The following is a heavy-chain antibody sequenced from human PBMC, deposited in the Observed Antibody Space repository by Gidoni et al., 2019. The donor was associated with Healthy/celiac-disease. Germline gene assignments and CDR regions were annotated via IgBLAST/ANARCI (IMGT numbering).Heavy chain of an antibody. CDR1: GGSISSGSYY. CDR3: ARSGYSSSWYPTLNGGFDY. CDR2: IYTSGST. D-gene: IGHD6-13*01. V-gene: IGHV4-61*02. Sequence: QVQLQESGPGLVKPSQTLSLTCTVSGGSISSGSYYWSWIRQPAGKGLEWIGRIYTSGSTNYNPSLKSRVTISVDTSKNQFSLKLSSVTAADTAVYYCARSGYSSSWYPTLNGGFDYWGQGTLVTVSS. J-gene: IGHJ4*02.